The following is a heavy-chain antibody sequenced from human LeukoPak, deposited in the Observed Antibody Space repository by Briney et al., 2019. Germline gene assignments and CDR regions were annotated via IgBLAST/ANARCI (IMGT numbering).Heavy chain of an antibody. Sequence: SSETLSPTCTVSGGSISSGGYYWSWIRQHPGKGLEWIGYIYYSGSTYYNPSLKSRVTISVDTSKTQFSLKLRSVPAADTAVYYCARDKHLGIRNWFAPWGQGTLVTVSS. V-gene: IGHV4-31*03. CDR1: GGSISSGGYY. J-gene: IGHJ5*02. CDR2: IYYSGST. CDR3: ARDKHLGIRNWFAP. D-gene: IGHD7-27*01.